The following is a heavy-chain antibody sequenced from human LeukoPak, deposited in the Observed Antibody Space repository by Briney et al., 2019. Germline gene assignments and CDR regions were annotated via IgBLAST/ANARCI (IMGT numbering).Heavy chain of an antibody. Sequence: GGSLRLSCAASGFTFSSYAMSWVRQAPGKGLEWVPAISGSGGSTYYADSVKGRFTISRDNSKNTLYLQMNSLRAEDTAVYYCAKDGDSSGWYEFDYWGQGTLVTVSS. CDR3: AKDGDSSGWYEFDY. J-gene: IGHJ4*02. D-gene: IGHD6-19*01. CDR1: GFTFSSYA. CDR2: ISGSGGST. V-gene: IGHV3-23*01.